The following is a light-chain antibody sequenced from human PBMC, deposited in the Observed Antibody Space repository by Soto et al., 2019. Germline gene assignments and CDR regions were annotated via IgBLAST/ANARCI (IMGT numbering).Light chain of an antibody. CDR2: AAS. V-gene: IGKV3-15*01. J-gene: IGKJ2*01. CDR1: QSVGEK. Sequence: EIVMTQFPSTLSGTPGERVTLSCRASQSVGEKLAWYQQKPGQAPRLLIYAASTRASDFPARFSGSGSGTDFTLTISSLQSEDFAVYYCQQYYDWPPYTFGQGTKVDIK. CDR3: QQYYDWPPYT.